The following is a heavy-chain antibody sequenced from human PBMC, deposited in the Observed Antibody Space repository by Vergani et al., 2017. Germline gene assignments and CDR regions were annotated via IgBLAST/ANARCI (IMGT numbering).Heavy chain of an antibody. CDR3: AREGYSSGWYYFDY. J-gene: IGHJ4*02. D-gene: IGHD6-19*01. V-gene: IGHV3-48*03. CDR2: ISSSGSTI. Sequence: EVQLVESGGGLVQPGGSLRLSCAASGFTFSSYEMNWVRQAPGKGLEWVSYISSSGSTIYYADSVKGRFTISRDNAKNSLYLQMNSLRAEDTAVYYCAREGYSSGWYYFDYWGQGTLVTVSS. CDR1: GFTFSSYE.